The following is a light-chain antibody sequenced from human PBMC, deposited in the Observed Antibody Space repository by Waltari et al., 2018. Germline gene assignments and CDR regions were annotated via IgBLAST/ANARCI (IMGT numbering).Light chain of an antibody. V-gene: IGKV3-11*01. Sequence: EIVLTQSPATLSLSPGGRDTLACRASESVSRNLAWYQQKPGHAPRLLIYDASTRATDIPARFSASGSGTDFTLTISSLEPEDFAVYYCHQRSSWPLTFGPGTKVDFK. J-gene: IGKJ3*01. CDR3: HQRSSWPLT. CDR2: DAS. CDR1: ESVSRN.